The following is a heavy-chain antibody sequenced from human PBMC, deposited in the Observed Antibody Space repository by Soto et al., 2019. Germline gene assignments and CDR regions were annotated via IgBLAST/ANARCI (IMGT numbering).Heavy chain of an antibody. CDR1: GGSISSSY. CDR2: IYDSGST. D-gene: IGHD6-6*01. J-gene: IGHJ4*02. V-gene: IGHV4-59*08. CDR3: ASSLY. Sequence: PSETLSLTCTVSGGSISSSYWSWIRQPPGKGLEWIGYIYDSGSTYYNSSLKSRVTMSVDTSKNQFSLKLSSVTAADTAVYYCASSLYWGQGTLVTVSS.